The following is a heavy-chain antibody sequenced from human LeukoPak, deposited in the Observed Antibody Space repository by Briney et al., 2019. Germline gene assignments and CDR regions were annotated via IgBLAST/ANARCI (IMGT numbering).Heavy chain of an antibody. D-gene: IGHD6-6*01. CDR2: ISTSGATI. CDR1: GFTFSSHE. J-gene: IGHJ3*02. V-gene: IGHV3-48*03. Sequence: GGSLRLSCAASGFTFSSHEMNWVRQAPGKGLEWVSYISTSGATIYYADSVKGRFTIPRDNAKNSLYLQMHSLRAEDTAVYYCARGPSIAARYDAFDIWGQGTMVTVSS. CDR3: ARGPSIAARYDAFDI.